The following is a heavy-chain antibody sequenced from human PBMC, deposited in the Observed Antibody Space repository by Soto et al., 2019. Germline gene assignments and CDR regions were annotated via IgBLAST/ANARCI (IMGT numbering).Heavy chain of an antibody. V-gene: IGHV3-30*03. D-gene: IGHD2-2*01. CDR3: ARGAEYQLLARDYFYGIDV. CDR1: GFTFNSHG. J-gene: IGHJ6*02. CDR2: ISYEGSNN. Sequence: QVQLVEAGGGVVQPGRSLRLSCGASGFTFNSHGMHWVRQAPGKGLEWVAVISYEGSNNFYAESVKGRFTISRDNTKNTLYLQMNSLRHEEPAVYYCARGAEYQLLARDYFYGIDVWGQGTTDTVSS.